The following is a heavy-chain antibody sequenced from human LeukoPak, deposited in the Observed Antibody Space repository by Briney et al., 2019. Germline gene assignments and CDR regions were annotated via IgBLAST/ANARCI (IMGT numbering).Heavy chain of an antibody. D-gene: IGHD2-2*01. V-gene: IGHV1-69*13. CDR2: IIPIFGTA. Sequence: SVKVSCKASGYTFTSYGISWVRQAPGQGLEWMGGIIPIFGTANYAQKFQGRVTITADESTSTAYMELSSLRSEDTAVYYCARVNCSSTSCYLGMGNYATPYYFDYWGQGTLVTVSS. CDR3: ARVNCSSTSCYLGMGNYATPYYFDY. J-gene: IGHJ4*02. CDR1: GYTFTSYG.